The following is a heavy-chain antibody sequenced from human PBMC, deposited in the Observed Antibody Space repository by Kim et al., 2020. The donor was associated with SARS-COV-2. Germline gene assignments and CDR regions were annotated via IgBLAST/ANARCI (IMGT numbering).Heavy chain of an antibody. J-gene: IGHJ4*02. D-gene: IGHD3-3*01. V-gene: IGHV5-51*01. CDR3: ARSLEIFGPLRN. Sequence: RYSPSFQGQVTISADKSISTAYLQWSSLKASDTAMYYCARSLEIFGPLRNWGQGTLVTVSS.